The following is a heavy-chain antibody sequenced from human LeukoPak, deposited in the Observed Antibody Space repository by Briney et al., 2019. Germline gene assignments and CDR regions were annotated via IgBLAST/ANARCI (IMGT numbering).Heavy chain of an antibody. CDR2: IYPGDSDT. Sequence: GESLKISCKGSGYSFTSYWIGWVRQMPGKGLEWMGIIYPGDSDTRYSPSFQGQVTISADKSISTAYLQWSSLKASDTAMYYCASRVLRYFGRAYDAFDIWGQGTMVTVSS. CDR1: GYSFTSYW. D-gene: IGHD3-9*01. CDR3: ASRVLRYFGRAYDAFDI. V-gene: IGHV5-51*01. J-gene: IGHJ3*02.